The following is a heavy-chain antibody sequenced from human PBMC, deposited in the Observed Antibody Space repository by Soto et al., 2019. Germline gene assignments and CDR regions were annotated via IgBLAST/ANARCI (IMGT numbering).Heavy chain of an antibody. D-gene: IGHD6-19*01. CDR2: ISSSSSYI. CDR3: ARGHPPIAVAGNYYYYYGMDV. J-gene: IGHJ6*02. V-gene: IGHV3-21*01. CDR1: GFTFSSYS. Sequence: EVQLVESGGGLVQPGGSLRLSCAASGFTFSSYSMNWVRQAPGKGLEWVSSISSSSSYIYYADSVKGRFTISRDNAKNSLYLQMNSLRAEDTAVYYCARGHPPIAVAGNYYYYYGMDVWGQGTTVTVSS.